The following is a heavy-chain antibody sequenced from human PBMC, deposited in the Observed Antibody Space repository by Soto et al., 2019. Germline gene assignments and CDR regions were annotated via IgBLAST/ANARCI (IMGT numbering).Heavy chain of an antibody. CDR2: IYYTGGT. CDR3: ARTLNERSYFFDF. CDR1: GGSISSYY. D-gene: IGHD1-1*01. Sequence: PSETLSLTCTVSGGSISSYYWSWIRQPPGKGLEWIGYIYYTGGTNYNPSLKSRVTISVDTSKNQFSLKLTSVTAADTAVYYCARTLNERSYFFDFWGQGTLVTVSS. J-gene: IGHJ4*02. V-gene: IGHV4-59*01.